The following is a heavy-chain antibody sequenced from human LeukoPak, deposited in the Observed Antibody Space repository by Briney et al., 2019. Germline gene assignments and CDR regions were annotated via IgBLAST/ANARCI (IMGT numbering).Heavy chain of an antibody. D-gene: IGHD3-22*01. V-gene: IGHV5-51*01. Sequence: GESLKISCKGSGYSFTSYWIGWVRQMPGKGLEWMGIIYPGDSDTRYSPSFQGQVTISADKSISTAYLQWSSLKASDTAMYYCARQRNYYDSSGYDCFDYWGQGTLVTVSS. CDR1: GYSFTSYW. CDR2: IYPGDSDT. J-gene: IGHJ4*02. CDR3: ARQRNYYDSSGYDCFDY.